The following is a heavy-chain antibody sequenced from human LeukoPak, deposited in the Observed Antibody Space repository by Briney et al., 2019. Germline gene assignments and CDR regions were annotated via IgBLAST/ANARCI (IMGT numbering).Heavy chain of an antibody. CDR2: ISSSSSYI. CDR3: ARVSYYYYDSSGYTYFDY. J-gene: IGHJ4*02. Sequence: GGSLRLSCAASGFTFSSYSMNWVRQAPGKGLEWVSSISSSSSYIYYADSVKGRFTISRDNAKNSLYLQMNSLRAEDTAVYYCARVSYYYYDSSGYTYFDYWGQGTLVTVSS. CDR1: GFTFSSYS. V-gene: IGHV3-21*01. D-gene: IGHD3-22*01.